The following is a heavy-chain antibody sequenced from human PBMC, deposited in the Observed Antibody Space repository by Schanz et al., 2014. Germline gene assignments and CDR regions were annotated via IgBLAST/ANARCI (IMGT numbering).Heavy chain of an antibody. CDR1: GFTLSNSD. CDR2: IKQDGSEK. D-gene: IGHD3-10*01. CDR3: ARDNYYGSGSCAY. V-gene: IGHV3-7*04. J-gene: IGHJ4*02. Sequence: EGQLAESGGGLVQPGGSLRLSCAVSGFTLSNSDMHWVRQAPGKGLEWVANIKQDGSEKYYVDAVKGRFTISRDNAKNSMYLHMKSLRGEDTAVYYCARDNYYGSGSCAYWGQGTLVTVSS.